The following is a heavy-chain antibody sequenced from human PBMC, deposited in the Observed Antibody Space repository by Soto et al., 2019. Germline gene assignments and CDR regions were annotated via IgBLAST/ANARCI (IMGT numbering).Heavy chain of an antibody. CDR1: GGSVSSGSYY. Sequence: SETLSLPCTVFGGSVSSGSYYWGWIRQPPGKGLEWIGSIYYSGSTYYNPSLKSRVTISVDTSKNQFSLKLSSVTAADTAVYYCARLIVVVVAATSGWFDPWGQGTLVTVSS. CDR2: IYYSGST. V-gene: IGHV4-39*01. D-gene: IGHD2-15*01. CDR3: ARLIVVVVAATSGWFDP. J-gene: IGHJ5*02.